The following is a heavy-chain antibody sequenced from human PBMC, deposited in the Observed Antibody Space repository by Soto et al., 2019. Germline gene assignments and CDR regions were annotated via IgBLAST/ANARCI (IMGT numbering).Heavy chain of an antibody. Sequence: GGSLRLPCASAGLNSSNYGMHLVRQDPGKGLEWVAVISYDGSNKYYADSVKGRFTISRDNSKNTLYLQMNSLRAEDTAVYYCARGHGITMVRGVIPNFYYYYGMDVWGQAHTVTVSA. V-gene: IGHV3-30*03. CDR3: ARGHGITMVRGVIPNFYYYYGMDV. D-gene: IGHD3-10*01. CDR2: ISYDGSNK. CDR1: GLNSSNYG. J-gene: IGHJ6*01.